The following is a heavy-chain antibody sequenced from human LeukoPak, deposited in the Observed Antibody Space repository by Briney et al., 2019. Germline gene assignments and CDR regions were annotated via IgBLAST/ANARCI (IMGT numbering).Heavy chain of an antibody. D-gene: IGHD2-2*01. V-gene: IGHV4-30-4*01. CDR3: ARLTVPAAPSSYYYYGMDV. CDR1: GGSISSGDYY. J-gene: IGHJ6*02. Sequence: SQTLSLTCTVSGGSISSGDYYWSWIRQPPGKGLEWIGYFYYSGSTYYNPSLKSRVTISVDTSKNQFSLKLSSVTAADTAVYYCARLTVPAAPSSYYYYGMDVWGQGTTVTVSS. CDR2: FYYSGST.